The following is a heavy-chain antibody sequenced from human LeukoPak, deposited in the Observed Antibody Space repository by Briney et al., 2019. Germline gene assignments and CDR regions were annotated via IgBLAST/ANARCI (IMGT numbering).Heavy chain of an antibody. CDR2: ISSSGTTI. D-gene: IGHD3-10*01. CDR1: GFTFSSYE. Sequence: GGSLRLSCAASGFTFSSYEMNWVRQAPGKGLEWVSYISSSGTTIYYADSVKGRFTISRHNSKNTLYLQMNSLRAEDTAVYYCARDRVDAFDIWGQGTMVTVSS. V-gene: IGHV3-48*03. CDR3: ARDRVDAFDI. J-gene: IGHJ3*02.